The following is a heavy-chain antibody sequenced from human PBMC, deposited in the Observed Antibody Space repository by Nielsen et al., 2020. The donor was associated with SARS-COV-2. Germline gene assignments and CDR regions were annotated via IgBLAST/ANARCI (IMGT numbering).Heavy chain of an antibody. CDR2: IYSDAST. CDR1: GFTFSTKY. D-gene: IGHD2-15*01. J-gene: IGHJ6*02. Sequence: GESLKISCAASGFTFSTKYMSWVRQTPGKKLEWVSFIYSDASTYYADSVRGRFTISRDNSKKTMYLQMNSLRVEDTAVYYCARGYCSGGSCYSGYYYGLDVWGQGTTVTVSS. CDR3: ARGYCSGGSCYSGYYYGLDV. V-gene: IGHV3-53*05.